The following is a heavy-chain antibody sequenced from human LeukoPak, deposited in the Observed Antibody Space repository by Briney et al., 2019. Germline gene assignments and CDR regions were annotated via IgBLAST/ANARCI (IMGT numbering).Heavy chain of an antibody. CDR3: ARASGSYGSGSYYYYGMDV. D-gene: IGHD3-10*01. CDR1: GYSISSGYY. Sequence: KPSETLSLTCAVSGYSISSGYYWGWIRQPPGKGLEWIGSIFHRGSTYYNPSLKSRVNMSVDTSKNQISLKLSSVTAADTAVYYCARASGSYGSGSYYYYGMDVWGKGTTVTVSS. V-gene: IGHV4-38-2*01. J-gene: IGHJ6*04. CDR2: IFHRGST.